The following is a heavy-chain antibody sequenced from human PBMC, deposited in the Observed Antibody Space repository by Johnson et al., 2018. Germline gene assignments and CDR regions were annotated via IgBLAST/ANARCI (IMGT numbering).Heavy chain of an antibody. V-gene: IGHV3-21*01. D-gene: IGHD2-21*02. CDR3: ARATPACWGGDCYQPYYYGMDV. J-gene: IGHJ6*02. CDR1: GFTFSSYS. CDR2: ISSSSSYI. Sequence: VQLVESGGGLVKPGGSLRLSCAASGFTFSSYSMNWVRQAPGKGLEWVSSISSSSSYIYYADSVRGRLTISRDNAKNSLYLQMNSLRAGDTAVYYCARATPACWGGDCYQPYYYGMDVWGQGTTVTGSS.